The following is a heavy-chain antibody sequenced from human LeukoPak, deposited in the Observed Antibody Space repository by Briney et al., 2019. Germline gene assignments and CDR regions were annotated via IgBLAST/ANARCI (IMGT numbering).Heavy chain of an antibody. V-gene: IGHV4-39*01. CDR3: ARLMAPLTQYYFDY. J-gene: IGHJ4*02. Sequence: SSETLSPTCTVSGGSISSNTYFWGWIRQPPGTGLEWIGNIDYSGNTFYNPSLKSRFTISVDTSKNQFSLKLTSATAADTAVYYCARLMAPLTQYYFDYWGQGILVTVSS. CDR1: GGSISSNTYF. CDR2: IDYSGNT. D-gene: IGHD3-16*01.